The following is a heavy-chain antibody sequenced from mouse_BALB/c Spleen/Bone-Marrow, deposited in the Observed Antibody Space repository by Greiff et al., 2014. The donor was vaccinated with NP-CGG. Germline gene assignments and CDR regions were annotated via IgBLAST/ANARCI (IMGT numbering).Heavy chain of an antibody. J-gene: IGHJ4*01. CDR2: INPYNGDA. Sequence: VQVVESGPELVKPGASVKISCKASGYSFTGYFMNWVMQSHGKSLEWIGRINPYNGDAFYNQKFKGKATLTADKSSSTAYMQLSSLASEDSAVYYCASGYDAMDYWGQGTSVTVSS. V-gene: IGHV1-20*02. CDR3: ASGYDAMDY. CDR1: GYSFTGYF.